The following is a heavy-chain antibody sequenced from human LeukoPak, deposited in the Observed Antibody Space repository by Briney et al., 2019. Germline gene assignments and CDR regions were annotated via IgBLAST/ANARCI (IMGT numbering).Heavy chain of an antibody. V-gene: IGHV3-48*03. CDR2: ISSSGSTI. CDR3: ARVRAFDYSNYVFPWVFDY. Sequence: GGSLRLSCAASGFTFSSYEMNWVRQAPGKGLEWVSYISSSGSTIYYADSVKGRFTISRDNAKNSLYLQMNSLRAEDTALYYCARVRAFDYSNYVFPWVFDYWGQGTLVTVSS. CDR1: GFTFSSYE. J-gene: IGHJ4*02. D-gene: IGHD4-11*01.